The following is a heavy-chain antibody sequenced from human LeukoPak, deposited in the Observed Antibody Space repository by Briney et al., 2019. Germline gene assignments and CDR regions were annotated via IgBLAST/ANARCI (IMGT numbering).Heavy chain of an antibody. CDR2: ISGNGGNT. D-gene: IGHD3-10*01. Sequence: GGSLRLSCAASGFTFSDYIMHWVRQAPGKGLECVSVISGNGGNTYYANSVKGRFTISRDNSKNTLYLQMGSPRVEDMAVYYCARDLDYYGSGSSIHWYYGMDVWGQGSTVTVSS. CDR3: ARDLDYYGSGSSIHWYYGMDV. J-gene: IGHJ6*02. CDR1: GFTFSDYI. V-gene: IGHV3-64*01.